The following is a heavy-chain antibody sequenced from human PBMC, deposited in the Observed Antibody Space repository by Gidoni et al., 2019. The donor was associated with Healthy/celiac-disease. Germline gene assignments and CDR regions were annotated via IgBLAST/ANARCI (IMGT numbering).Heavy chain of an antibody. J-gene: IGHJ6*02. CDR3: ARSSSWEIYYYYGMDV. CDR1: GFTVSSYA. CDR2: ISSNGGST. V-gene: IGHV3-64*01. D-gene: IGHD6-13*01. Sequence: EVQLVESGGGLVQPGGSLRLSCAASGFTVSSYAMHWVRQAPGKGLEYVSAISSNGGSTYYANSVKGRFTISRDNSKNTLYLQMGSLRAEDMAVYYCARSSSWEIYYYYGMDVWGQGTTVTVSS.